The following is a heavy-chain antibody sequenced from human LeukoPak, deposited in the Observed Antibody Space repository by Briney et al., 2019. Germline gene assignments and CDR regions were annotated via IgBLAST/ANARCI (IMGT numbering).Heavy chain of an antibody. J-gene: IGHJ4*02. CDR3: AKDFSGSYWGYYFDY. Sequence: GGSLRLSCAASGFTFTDYGMHWVRQAPGKGLEWVAFIRYDGGNTFYADSVKGRFTISRDNSKNTVYVQMNSLRAEDTAVYYCAKDFSGSYWGYYFDYWGQGTLVTVSS. CDR1: GFTFTDYG. CDR2: IRYDGGNT. D-gene: IGHD1-26*01. V-gene: IGHV3-30*02.